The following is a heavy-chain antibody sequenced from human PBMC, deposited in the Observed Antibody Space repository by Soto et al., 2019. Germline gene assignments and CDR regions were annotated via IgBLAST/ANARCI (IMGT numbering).Heavy chain of an antibody. CDR1: VGSISSGGYS. Sequence: SETLSLTCAVSVGSISSGGYSWSWIRQPPGKGLEWIGYIYHSGSTYYNPSLKSRVTISIDMTNNHVSLILNSVTAADTAVYYCARVGPWVPYYYDSSPYTFENWFDPWGQGTLVTVSS. V-gene: IGHV4-30-2*01. D-gene: IGHD3-22*01. CDR3: ARVGPWVPYYYDSSPYTFENWFDP. CDR2: IYHSGST. J-gene: IGHJ5*02.